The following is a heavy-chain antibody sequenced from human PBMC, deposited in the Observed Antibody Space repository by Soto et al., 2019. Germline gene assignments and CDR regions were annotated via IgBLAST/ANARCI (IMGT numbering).Heavy chain of an antibody. CDR2: INHSGST. Sequence: QVQLQQWGAGLLKPSETLSLTCAVYGGSFSGYYWSWIRQPPGKGLEWIGEINHSGSTNYNPSLKSRVNISVDTSKNQFSLKLSSVTAADTAVYYCARGIWGGYHNAFDIWGQGTMVTVSS. J-gene: IGHJ3*02. CDR3: ARGIWGGYHNAFDI. CDR1: GGSFSGYY. D-gene: IGHD3-3*01. V-gene: IGHV4-34*01.